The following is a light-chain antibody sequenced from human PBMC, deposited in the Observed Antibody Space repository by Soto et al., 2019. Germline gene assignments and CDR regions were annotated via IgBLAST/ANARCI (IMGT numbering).Light chain of an antibody. CDR1: QSVASY. CDR2: DAS. J-gene: IGKJ4*01. V-gene: IGKV3-11*01. Sequence: EVVLTQSPATLSLSPGERATLSCRASQSVASYLAWYQQRPGHAPRLLVYDASNRAPGIPARFSGSGSGTDFTLTINSMEPEDFAIYYCQHRANWPLTFGGGTRVELK. CDR3: QHRANWPLT.